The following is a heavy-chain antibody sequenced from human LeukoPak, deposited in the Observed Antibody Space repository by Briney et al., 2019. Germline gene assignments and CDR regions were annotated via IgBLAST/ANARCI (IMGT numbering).Heavy chain of an antibody. D-gene: IGHD2-2*01. Sequence: GSLRLSCAASGFTFSSYAMSWVRQAPGKGLEWVSAISGSGGSTYYADSVKGRFTISRDNSKNTLYLQMNSLRAEDTAVYYCAKVFRYCSSTSCSLFDYWGQGTLVTVSS. CDR2: ISGSGGST. CDR1: GFTFSSYA. CDR3: AKVFRYCSSTSCSLFDY. J-gene: IGHJ4*02. V-gene: IGHV3-23*01.